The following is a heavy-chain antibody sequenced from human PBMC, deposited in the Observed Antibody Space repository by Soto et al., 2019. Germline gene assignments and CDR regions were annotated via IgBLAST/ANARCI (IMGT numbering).Heavy chain of an antibody. V-gene: IGHV1-18*04. CDR1: SHTFISYG. CDR3: STPVLDY. D-gene: IGHD2-15*01. CDR2: ISDYDGYT. Sequence: QVQLVQSGAEVKKPGASVKVSCKASSHTFISYGINWVGQAPGQGLEWMGWISDYDGYTTYAQKLQGRVTMTTDTSTSTVYMELRSLKSDDTAVYYCSTPVLDYWGQGTLVTVSS. J-gene: IGHJ4*02.